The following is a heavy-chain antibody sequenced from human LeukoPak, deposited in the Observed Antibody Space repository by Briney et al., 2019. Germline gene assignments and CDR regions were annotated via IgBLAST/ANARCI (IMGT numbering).Heavy chain of an antibody. CDR2: IWNDGSNK. D-gene: IGHD4-11*01. CDR3: AKDAQRGFDYSNSLEY. V-gene: IGHV3-33*06. Sequence: GKSLRLSCAASKFTFSRYGMHWVRQAPGKGLEWVAVIWNDGSNKYYADSVRGRFTVSRDNSRNTLYLQMNSLRAEDTGVYYCAKDAQRGFDYSNSLEYWGPGTLVTVSS. CDR1: KFTFSRYG. J-gene: IGHJ4*02.